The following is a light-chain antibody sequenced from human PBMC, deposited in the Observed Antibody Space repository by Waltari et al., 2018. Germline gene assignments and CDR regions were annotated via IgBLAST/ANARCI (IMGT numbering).Light chain of an antibody. Sequence: QSALTQPASVSGSPGQSITISCTGTSSDVGGYNYVSWYQQHPGKAPKLMIYEVSTRTSVFSTRFSGSKSGNTASLTISGLQPEDEADYYCNSYTSSSTWVFGGGTKLTVL. V-gene: IGLV2-14*01. J-gene: IGLJ3*02. CDR1: SSDVGGYNY. CDR3: NSYTSSSTWV. CDR2: EVS.